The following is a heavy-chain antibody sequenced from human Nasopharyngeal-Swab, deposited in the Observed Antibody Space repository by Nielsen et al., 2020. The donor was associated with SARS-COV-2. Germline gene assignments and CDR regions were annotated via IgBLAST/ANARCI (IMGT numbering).Heavy chain of an antibody. Sequence: GESLKISCAASGFALNNFVMQWIRQAPGKGLEWVSAISGSGGSTYYADSVKGRFTISRNNSKNTLYLQMNSLRAEDTAVYYCAKGLYSGYDYPFDYWGQGTLVTVSS. D-gene: IGHD5-12*01. CDR3: AKGLYSGYDYPFDY. J-gene: IGHJ4*02. CDR2: ISGSGGST. V-gene: IGHV3-23*01. CDR1: GFALNNFV.